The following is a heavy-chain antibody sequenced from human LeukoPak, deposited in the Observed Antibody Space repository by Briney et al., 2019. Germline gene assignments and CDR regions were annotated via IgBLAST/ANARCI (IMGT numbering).Heavy chain of an antibody. CDR1: GGSLRSNVYY. J-gene: IGHJ4*02. D-gene: IGHD6-19*01. CDR3: ARRSSGWYYFDY. CDR2: IYYSGSS. Sequence: PSETLSPTCTVSGGSLRSNVYYWGWSRQPPGKGLEWIATIYYSGSSYYTPSLESRATISLDTSKNQFSLKVNSVTAADTAVYYCARRSSGWYYFDYWGQGTLVTVSS. V-gene: IGHV4-39*01.